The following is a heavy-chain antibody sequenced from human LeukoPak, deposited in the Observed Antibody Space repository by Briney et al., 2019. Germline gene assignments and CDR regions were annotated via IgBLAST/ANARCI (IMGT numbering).Heavy chain of an antibody. CDR1: GFTFSSYG. CDR3: AKAEMATITGY. V-gene: IGHV3-33*06. D-gene: IGHD5-24*01. Sequence: GGSLRLSCAASGFTFSSYGMHWVRQAPGKGLEWVAVIWYDGSNKYYADSVKGRFTISRDNSKNTLYLQMNSLRAEDTAVYYCAKAEMATITGYWGQGTLVTVSS. J-gene: IGHJ4*02. CDR2: IWYDGSNK.